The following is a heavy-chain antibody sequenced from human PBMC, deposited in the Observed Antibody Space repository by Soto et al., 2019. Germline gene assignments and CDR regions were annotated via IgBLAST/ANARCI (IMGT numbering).Heavy chain of an antibody. CDR1: GVTFGSYG. D-gene: IGHD3-22*01. V-gene: IGHV3-30*18. J-gene: IGHJ4*02. CDR2: TSYDGSNE. Sequence: QVQLVESGGGVVQPGRSLRLSCAASGVTFGSYGMHWVRQAPGRGLEWVAITSYDGSNEHYADYVKGRFTISRDNSKNTLYLQMNSLRTEDTAVYYCAKDTYYHDSTGYYIFDHWGQGTLVTVSS. CDR3: AKDTYYHDSTGYYIFDH.